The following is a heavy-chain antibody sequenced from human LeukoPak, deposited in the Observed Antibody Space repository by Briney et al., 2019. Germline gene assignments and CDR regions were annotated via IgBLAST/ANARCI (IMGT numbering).Heavy chain of an antibody. CDR2: ISSSGSTI. CDR3: ARGRSYYDSSGSPKPADAFDI. J-gene: IGHJ3*02. CDR1: GFTFSDYY. Sequence: GGSLRLSCAASGFTFSDYYMSWIRQAPGKGLEWVSYISSSGSTIYYADSVKGRFTISRDNAKNSLYLQMNSLRAEDTAVYYCARGRSYYDSSGSPKPADAFDIWGQGTMVTVSS. V-gene: IGHV3-11*01. D-gene: IGHD3-22*01.